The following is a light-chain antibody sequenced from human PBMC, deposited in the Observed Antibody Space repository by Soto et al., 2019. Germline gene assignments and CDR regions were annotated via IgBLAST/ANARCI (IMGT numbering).Light chain of an antibody. V-gene: IGKV1-17*03. J-gene: IGKJ1*01. CDR3: QQYGA. Sequence: IQMTQYQSAMSASVGDRVTITCRASQDISNYLAWFQQKPGKVPKLLIYDASNLGSGVPSRFSGSGSGTDFTLTISSLQPDDFATYSCQQYGAFAKGTKVDI. CDR1: QDISNY. CDR2: DAS.